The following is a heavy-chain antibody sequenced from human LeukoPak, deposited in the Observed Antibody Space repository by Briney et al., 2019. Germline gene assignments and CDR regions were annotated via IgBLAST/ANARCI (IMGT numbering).Heavy chain of an antibody. D-gene: IGHD6-19*01. J-gene: IGHJ4*02. CDR3: ARAPQWLVYPRGYYFDY. Sequence: SETLSLTCAVYGGSFSGYYWSWIRQPPGKGLEWIGEINHSGSTNYNPSLKSRVTISVDTSKNQFSLKLSSVTAADTAVYYCARAPQWLVYPRGYYFDYWGQGTLVTVPS. V-gene: IGHV4-34*01. CDR2: INHSGST. CDR1: GGSFSGYY.